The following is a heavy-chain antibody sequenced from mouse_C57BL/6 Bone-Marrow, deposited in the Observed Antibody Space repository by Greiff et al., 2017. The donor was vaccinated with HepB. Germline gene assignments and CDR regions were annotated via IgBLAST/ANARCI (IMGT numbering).Heavy chain of an antibody. CDR3: ARGELRRRLDY. CDR2: IGPSDSYT. J-gene: IGHJ2*01. D-gene: IGHD2-12*01. CDR1: GYTFTSYW. V-gene: IGHV1-69*01. Sequence: QVQLMQSGAELVMPGGSVKLSCTASGYTFTSYWMHWVKQTPGKGLEWIGEIGPSDSYTNYNQKFTGKSTLTEDKSSSTAYMQLSSLTSEDSAVYYCARGELRRRLDYWGQGTTLTVSS.